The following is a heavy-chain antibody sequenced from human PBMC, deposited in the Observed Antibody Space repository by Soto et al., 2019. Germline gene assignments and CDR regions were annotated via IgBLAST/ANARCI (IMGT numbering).Heavy chain of an antibody. Sequence: GGSLRLSCAASGFTFSSYSMNWVRQAPGKGLEWVSSISSSSSYIYYADSVKGRFTISRDNAKNSLYLQMNSLRAEDTAVYYCARDGVGLDAFDIWGQGTMVTVSS. CDR1: GFTFSSYS. CDR2: ISSSSSYI. J-gene: IGHJ3*02. CDR3: ARDGVGLDAFDI. V-gene: IGHV3-21*01.